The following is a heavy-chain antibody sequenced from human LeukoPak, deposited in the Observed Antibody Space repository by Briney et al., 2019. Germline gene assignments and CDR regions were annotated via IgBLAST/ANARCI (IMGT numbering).Heavy chain of an antibody. Sequence: PGGSLRLSCAASGFTFSDHYMSWIRQAPGKGVEWVSYISGSSSDTNHADSVKGRFTISRDNAKNSLYLQMNSLRVEDTAIYYCARGHYGMGVWGQGTTVTVSS. V-gene: IGHV3-11*05. CDR3: ARGHYGMGV. CDR2: ISGSSSDT. J-gene: IGHJ6*02. CDR1: GFTFSDHY.